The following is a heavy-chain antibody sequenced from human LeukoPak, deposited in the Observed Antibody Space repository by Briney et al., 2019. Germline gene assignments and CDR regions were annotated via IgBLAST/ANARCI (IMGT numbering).Heavy chain of an antibody. CDR2: ISAYSGYT. Sequence: ASVKVSCKASGYTFTSYGISWVRQAPGQGLEWMGWISAYSGYTNYAQKFQGTATITTHTSPSTASVDPTSLRSDDTPVSYCGRGPKADGPHHDMDLWGRGTTVTVSS. CDR1: GYTFTSYG. CDR3: GRGPKADGPHHDMDL. J-gene: IGHJ6*02. D-gene: IGHD5-24*01. V-gene: IGHV1-18*01.